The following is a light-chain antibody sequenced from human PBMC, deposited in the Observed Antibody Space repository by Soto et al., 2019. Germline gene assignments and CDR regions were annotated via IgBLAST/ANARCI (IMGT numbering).Light chain of an antibody. Sequence: DIQMTQSTSSLSASVGDRVTITCQANWYQQKPGKAPKLLIYDASNLETGVPSRFSGSGSGTDFTFTISSLQVEDIATYYCQQYDNVPALTFGGGTKVEI. J-gene: IGKJ4*01. CDR2: DAS. V-gene: IGKV1-33*01. CDR3: QQYDNVPALT.